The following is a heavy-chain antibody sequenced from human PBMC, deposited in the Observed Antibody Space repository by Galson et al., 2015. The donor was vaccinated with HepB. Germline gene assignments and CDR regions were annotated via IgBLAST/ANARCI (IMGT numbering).Heavy chain of an antibody. D-gene: IGHD3-3*01. CDR3: TRGGSDDFWGFQ. CDR2: MNPKSGHT. V-gene: IGHV1-8*01. J-gene: IGHJ4*02. CDR1: GYTFTSND. Sequence: SVKVSCKASGYTFTSNDINWVRQAAGQGLEWMGWMNPKSGHTGYAQKFQGRVTMTRDTSIDTAYMELSSLSSDDTAVYYCTRGGSDDFWGFQWGQGTLVTVSS.